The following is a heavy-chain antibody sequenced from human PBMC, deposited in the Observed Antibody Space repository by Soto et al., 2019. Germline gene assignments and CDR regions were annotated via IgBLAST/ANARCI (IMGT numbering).Heavy chain of an antibody. CDR3: ARAMYSSSSSYYYYGMDV. V-gene: IGHV3-33*01. CDR2: IWYDGSNK. CDR1: GFTFSSYG. Sequence: QVQLVESGGSVVQPGRSLRLSCAASGFTFSSYGMHWVRQAPGKGLEWVAVIWYDGSNKYYADSVKGRFTISRDNSKNTLYLQMNSLRAEDTAVYYCARAMYSSSSSYYYYGMDVWGQGTTVTVSS. J-gene: IGHJ6*02. D-gene: IGHD6-6*01.